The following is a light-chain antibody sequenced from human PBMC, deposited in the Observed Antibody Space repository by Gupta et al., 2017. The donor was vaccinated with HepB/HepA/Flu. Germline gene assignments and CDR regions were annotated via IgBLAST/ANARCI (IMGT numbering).Light chain of an antibody. J-gene: IGLJ3*02. CDR2: SNN. CDR3: AAWDDSRNGGV. Sequence: QSAPTHPPSASATPGQRVTISCSGSSSNIGSNTVNWYQQLPGTAPKLLIYSNNQRPSGVPDRFSGSKSGTSASLAISGLQSEDEADYYCAAWDDSRNGGVFGGGTKLTVL. CDR1: SSNIGSNT. V-gene: IGLV1-44*01.